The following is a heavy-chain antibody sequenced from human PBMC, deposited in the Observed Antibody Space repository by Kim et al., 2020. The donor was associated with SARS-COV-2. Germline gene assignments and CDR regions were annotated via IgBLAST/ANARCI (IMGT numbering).Heavy chain of an antibody. CDR3: AKSKPRKTPLIVVVPAATDY. Sequence: GGSLRLSCAASGFTFSSYGMHWVRQAPGKGLEWVAVISYDGSNKYYADSVKGRFTISRDNSKNTLYLQMNSLRAEDTAVYYCAKSKPRKTPLIVVVPAATDYWGQGTLVTVSS. CDR2: ISYDGSNK. CDR1: GFTFSSYG. V-gene: IGHV3-30*18. J-gene: IGHJ4*02. D-gene: IGHD2-2*01.